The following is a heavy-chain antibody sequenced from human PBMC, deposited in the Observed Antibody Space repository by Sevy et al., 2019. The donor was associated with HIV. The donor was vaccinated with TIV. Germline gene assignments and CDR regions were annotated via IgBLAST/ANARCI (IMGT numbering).Heavy chain of an antibody. V-gene: IGHV3-48*02. CDR1: GFTFSSYS. Sequence: GGSLRLSCAASGFTFSSYSMNWVRQAPGKGLEWVSYIGSSSSTIYYADSVKGRFTISRDNAKNSLYLQMNSLRDEDTAVYYCASDSSGWAWDYCYGMDIWGQGTTVTVSS. D-gene: IGHD6-19*01. CDR3: ASDSSGWAWDYCYGMDI. J-gene: IGHJ6*02. CDR2: IGSSSSTI.